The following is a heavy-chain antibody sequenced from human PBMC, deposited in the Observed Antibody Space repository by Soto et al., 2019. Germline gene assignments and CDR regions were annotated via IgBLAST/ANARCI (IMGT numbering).Heavy chain of an antibody. Sequence: GGSLRLSCAASGFTFGSYWMNWVRQAPGKGLVWVSRIDSDGSSTTYADSVKGRFTTSRDNAKNTLYLQMSSLRVEDTAVYYCARGRPYGMDVWGQGTTVTISS. V-gene: IGHV3-74*01. J-gene: IGHJ6*02. CDR1: GFTFGSYW. CDR3: ARGRPYGMDV. CDR2: IDSDGSST.